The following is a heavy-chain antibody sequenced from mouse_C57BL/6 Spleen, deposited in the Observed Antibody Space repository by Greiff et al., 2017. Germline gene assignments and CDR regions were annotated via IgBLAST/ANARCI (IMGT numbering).Heavy chain of an antibody. CDR2: IDPEDGAT. Sequence: EVQLQQSGAELVKPGASVKLSCTASGFNIKDYYMHWVKQRTEQGLEWIGRIDPEDGATKYAPKFQGKATITADTSSNTAYLQLSSLTSEDTAVYYCAREASGFSWFAYWGQGTLVTVSA. D-gene: IGHD6-1*01. V-gene: IGHV14-2*01. CDR3: AREASGFSWFAY. J-gene: IGHJ3*01. CDR1: GFNIKDYY.